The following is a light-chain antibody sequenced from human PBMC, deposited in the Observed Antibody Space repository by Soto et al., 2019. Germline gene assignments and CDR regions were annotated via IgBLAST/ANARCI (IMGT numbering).Light chain of an antibody. J-gene: IGLJ2*01. Sequence: QSALTQPASVSGSPGQSITISCTGTSSDVGSSNLVSWYLHHPGKAPKLMIYEGSKRPSGVSNRFAGSKSGNTASLTISGLQADDEADYYCCSYAGSSTVLFGGGTKLTVL. CDR1: SSDVGSSNL. V-gene: IGLV2-23*01. CDR3: CSYAGSSTVL. CDR2: EGS.